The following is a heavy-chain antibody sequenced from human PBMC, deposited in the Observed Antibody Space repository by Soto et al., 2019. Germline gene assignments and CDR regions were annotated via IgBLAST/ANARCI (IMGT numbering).Heavy chain of an antibody. D-gene: IGHD3-3*01. CDR2: ISAYNGNT. Sequence: ASVKVSCKXSGYTFTSYGISWVRQAPGQGLEWMGWISAYNGNTNYAQKLQGRVTMTTDTSTSTAYMELRSLRSDDTAAYYCARERSDFWSGYYTWFDPWGQGTLITVSS. V-gene: IGHV1-18*01. J-gene: IGHJ5*02. CDR1: GYTFTSYG. CDR3: ARERSDFWSGYYTWFDP.